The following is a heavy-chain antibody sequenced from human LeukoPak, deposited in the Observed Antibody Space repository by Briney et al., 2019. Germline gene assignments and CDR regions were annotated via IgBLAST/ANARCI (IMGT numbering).Heavy chain of an antibody. CDR2: IYTSGST. V-gene: IGHV4-4*07. CDR3: ARVAAAGSHYCYYYYMDV. CDR1: GGSISSYY. Sequence: SETLSLTCTVSGGSISSYYWSWIRQPAGKGLEWIGRIYTSGSTNYNPSLKSRVTMSVDTSKNQFSLKLSSVTAADTAVYYCARVAAAGSHYCYYYYMDVWGKGTTVTISS. D-gene: IGHD6-13*01. J-gene: IGHJ6*03.